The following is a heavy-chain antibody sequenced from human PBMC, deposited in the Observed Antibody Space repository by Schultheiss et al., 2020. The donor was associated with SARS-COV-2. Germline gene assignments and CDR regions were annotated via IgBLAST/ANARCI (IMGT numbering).Heavy chain of an antibody. D-gene: IGHD3-10*01. CDR3: ARFAGMWFGELIPPFYYGMDV. CDR1: GFTFDDYA. CDR2: ISWNSGSI. V-gene: IGHV3-9*01. Sequence: GGSLRLSCAASGFTFDDYAMHWVRQAPGKGLEWVSGISWNSGSIGYADSVKGRFTISRDNAKNSLYLQMNSLRAEDTAVYYCARFAGMWFGELIPPFYYGMDVWGQGTTVTVSS. J-gene: IGHJ6*02.